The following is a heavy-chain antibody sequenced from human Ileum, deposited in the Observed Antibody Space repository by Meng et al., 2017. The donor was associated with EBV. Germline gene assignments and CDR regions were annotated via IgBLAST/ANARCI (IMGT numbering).Heavy chain of an antibody. CDR2: QSGST. J-gene: IGHJ4*02. Sequence: QVQLQESGSGSVKPAQTLSLTCAVSGGSISSGAYHWSWISQPPGKGLEWIGQSGSTSYNPPLRSRLTISVDPSKNQFSLRLDSATAADTAVYYCAIYAEGAGGKGYWGQGTLVTVSS. CDR3: AIYAEGAGGKGY. CDR1: GGSISSGAYH. V-gene: IGHV4-30-4*01. D-gene: IGHD6-13*01.